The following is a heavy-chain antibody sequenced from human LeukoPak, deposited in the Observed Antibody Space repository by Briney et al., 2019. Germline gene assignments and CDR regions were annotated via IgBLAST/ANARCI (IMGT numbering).Heavy chain of an antibody. D-gene: IGHD5-18*01. Sequence: GGSLRLSCAASGFTFNMYSMNWVRQAPGKGLEWVANIKQDGSERNYVDSVKGRSTISRDNAKNSLFLQMNSLRVEDTAVYYCARGGTRGYSPVDYWGQGILVTVSS. CDR1: GFTFNMYS. V-gene: IGHV3-7*03. J-gene: IGHJ4*02. CDR3: ARGGTRGYSPVDY. CDR2: IKQDGSER.